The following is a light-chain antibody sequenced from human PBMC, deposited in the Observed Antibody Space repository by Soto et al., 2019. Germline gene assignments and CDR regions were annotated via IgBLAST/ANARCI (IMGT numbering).Light chain of an antibody. CDR3: SSYTGSSTLV. CDR2: EVS. Sequence: QSVLTQPASVSGSPGQSITISCTGTSSDFGDYDYVSWYLQHPGKVPKLMIYEVSNRPSGVSNLFSGSKSGNTASLTISGLQAEDEADYYCSSYTGSSTLVFGTGTKVTVL. V-gene: IGLV2-14*01. CDR1: SSDFGDYDY. J-gene: IGLJ1*01.